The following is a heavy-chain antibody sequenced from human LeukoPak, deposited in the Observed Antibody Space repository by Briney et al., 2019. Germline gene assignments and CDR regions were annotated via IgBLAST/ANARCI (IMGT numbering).Heavy chain of an antibody. D-gene: IGHD3-3*01. J-gene: IGHJ4*02. CDR1: GFTFSDYY. V-gene: IGHV3-7*01. Sequence: QSGGSLRLSCAASGFTFSDYYMSWIRQAPGKGLEWVANIKQDGSEKYYVDSVKGRFTISRDNAKSSLYLQMNSLRVEDTAVYYCARSWSGWNQWGQGTLVTVSS. CDR3: ARSWSGWNQ. CDR2: IKQDGSEK.